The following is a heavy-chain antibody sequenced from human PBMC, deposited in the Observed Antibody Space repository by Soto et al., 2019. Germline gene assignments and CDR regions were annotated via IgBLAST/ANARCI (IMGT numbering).Heavy chain of an antibody. CDR3: AKSLLFVDHAYMDV. V-gene: IGHV1-69*02. D-gene: IGHD2-21*01. Sequence: QVQLVQSGAEVKKPGSSVKVSCEASGGSFISYTFTWVRQAPGQGLEWMGRIIPIQGRANYALKLQDRVTITADRSTKTVYMELRILTPEDTAVYYCAKSLLFVDHAYMDVWGKGTTVTVSS. CDR2: IIPIQGRA. J-gene: IGHJ6*03. CDR1: GGSFISYT.